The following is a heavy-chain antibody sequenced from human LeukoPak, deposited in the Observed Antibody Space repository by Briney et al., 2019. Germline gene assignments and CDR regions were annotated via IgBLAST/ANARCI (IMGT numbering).Heavy chain of an antibody. J-gene: IGHJ5*02. CDR1: GYTFTSYG. V-gene: IGHV1-18*01. Sequence: ASVKVSCKASGYTFTSYGISWVRQAPGRGLEWMGWISAYNGNTNYAQKLQGRVTMTTDTSTSTAYMELRSLRADDTAVYYCARDLYTVTTDTSKNNWFDPWGQGTLVTVSS. D-gene: IGHD4-17*01. CDR2: ISAYNGNT. CDR3: ARDLYTVTTDTSKNNWFDP.